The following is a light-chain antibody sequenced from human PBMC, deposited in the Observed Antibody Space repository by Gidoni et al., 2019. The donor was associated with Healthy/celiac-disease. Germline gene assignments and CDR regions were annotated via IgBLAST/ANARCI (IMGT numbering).Light chain of an antibody. CDR3: QQSYSTPQNS. V-gene: IGKV1-39*01. J-gene: IGKJ2*03. CDR1: PSISSY. Sequence: IQMTRSPSSLSASVGDRVTITCRASPSISSYLNWYQQKPGKAPKLLIYAASSLQSGVPSRFSGSGSGTDFTLTISSLQPEDFATYYCQQSYSTPQNSFGQGTKLEIK. CDR2: AAS.